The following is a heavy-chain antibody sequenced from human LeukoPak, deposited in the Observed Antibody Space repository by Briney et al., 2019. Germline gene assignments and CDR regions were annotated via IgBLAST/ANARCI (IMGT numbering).Heavy chain of an antibody. V-gene: IGHV1-2*02. CDR1: GYTFTGYY. J-gene: IGHJ4*02. CDR2: INPNSGGT. Sequence: GASVKVSCKASGYTFTGYYMHWVRQAPGQGLEWMGWINPNSGGTNYAQKFQGRVTMTRDTSISTACMELSRLRSDDTAVYYCTRETPSRYFDYWGQGTLVTVSS. CDR3: TRETPSRYFDY. D-gene: IGHD4-23*01.